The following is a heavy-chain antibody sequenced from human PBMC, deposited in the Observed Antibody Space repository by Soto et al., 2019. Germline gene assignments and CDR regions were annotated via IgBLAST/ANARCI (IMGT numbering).Heavy chain of an antibody. D-gene: IGHD4-4*01. Sequence: QIQLVQSGAEVKRPGASVKVSRKASGYTFSTHGITWVRQAPGQGLEWMGWISAFNGNSKYAQKFQGRVTMTTDTSTATAYMELRSLRFDDTAVYYCAKGVYDYTFWGQGTLVTVSS. V-gene: IGHV1-18*01. CDR2: ISAFNGNS. CDR1: GYTFSTHG. CDR3: AKGVYDYTF. J-gene: IGHJ4*02.